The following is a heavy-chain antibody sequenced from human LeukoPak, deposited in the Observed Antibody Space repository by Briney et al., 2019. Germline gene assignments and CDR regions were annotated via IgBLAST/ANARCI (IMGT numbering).Heavy chain of an antibody. CDR3: AKAFGSSGYYFDY. D-gene: IGHD3-22*01. J-gene: IGHJ4*02. CDR1: GFTFSSYG. CDR2: ISYDGSNK. V-gene: IGHV3-30*18. Sequence: PGRSLRLSCAASGFTFSSYGMHWVRQAPGKGLEWVAVISYDGSNKYYADSVKGRFTISRDNSKNTLYLQMNSLRAEDTAVCYCAKAFGSSGYYFDYWGQGTLVTVSS.